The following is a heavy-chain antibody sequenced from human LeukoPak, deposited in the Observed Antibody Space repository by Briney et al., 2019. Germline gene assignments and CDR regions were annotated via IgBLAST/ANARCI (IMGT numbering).Heavy chain of an antibody. J-gene: IGHJ4*02. CDR3: ARRGGNGVDY. CDR2: IYYSGST. V-gene: IGHV4-59*08. Sequence: PSETLSLTCTVSGGSISSYYWSWIRQPPGKGLEWIGYIYYSGSTNYNPSLKSRVTISVDTSKNQFSLKLSSVTAADTAMYYCARRGGNGVDYWGQGTLVTVSS. CDR1: GGSISSYY. D-gene: IGHD4-23*01.